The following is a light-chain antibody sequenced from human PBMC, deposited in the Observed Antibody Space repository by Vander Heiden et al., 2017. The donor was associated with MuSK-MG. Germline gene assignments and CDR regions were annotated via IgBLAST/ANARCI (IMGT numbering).Light chain of an antibody. CDR2: DAS. CDR3: QQDDNLPPIT. V-gene: IGKV1-33*01. J-gene: IGKJ5*01. CDR1: QDISNY. Sequence: DIQMTQSPSSLSASVGDRVTITCQASQDISNYLNWYQQKPGKAPKLLIYDASNWEIGVPSRFSGSGYGTDFTFTISSRQQEDIAAYYCQQDDNLPPITFGQGTQVEIK.